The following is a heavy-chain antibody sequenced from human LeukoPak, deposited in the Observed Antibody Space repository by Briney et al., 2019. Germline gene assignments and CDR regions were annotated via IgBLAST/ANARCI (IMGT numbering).Heavy chain of an antibody. CDR3: AKAHSFYDSSGYYFDY. Sequence: GGCLRLSCAASGFTFSSYAMSSVRQAPGKGLEWVSAISGSGGSTYYADSVKGRFTISRDNSKNTLYLQMNSLRAEDTAVYYCAKAHSFYDSSGYYFDYWGQGTLVTVSS. CDR1: GFTFSSYA. J-gene: IGHJ4*02. CDR2: ISGSGGST. D-gene: IGHD3-22*01. V-gene: IGHV3-23*01.